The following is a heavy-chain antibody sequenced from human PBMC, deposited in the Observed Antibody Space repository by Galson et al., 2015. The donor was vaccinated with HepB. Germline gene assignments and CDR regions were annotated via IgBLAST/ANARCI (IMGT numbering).Heavy chain of an antibody. CDR2: ISGSGGST. V-gene: IGHV3-23*01. CDR1: GFTFSSYA. Sequence: SLRLSCAASGFTFSSYAMSWVRQAPGKGLEWVSAISGSGGSTYYADSVKGRFTISRDNSKNTLYLQMNSLRAEDTAVYYCAKDSLWFGELLSYWGQGTLVTVSS. J-gene: IGHJ4*02. D-gene: IGHD3-10*01. CDR3: AKDSLWFGELLSY.